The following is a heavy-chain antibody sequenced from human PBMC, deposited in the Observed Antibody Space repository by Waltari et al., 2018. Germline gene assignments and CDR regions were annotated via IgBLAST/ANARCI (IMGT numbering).Heavy chain of an antibody. V-gene: IGHV4-61*09. CDR3: ARRDMVATTPDAFDI. J-gene: IGHJ3*02. CDR2: IYTSGIT. CDR1: GGSISSGSYY. D-gene: IGHD5-12*01. Sequence: QVQLQESGPGLVKPSQTLSLTCTVSGGSISSGSYYRSWIRHPAGKGPEWIGYIYTSGITNYNPSLKSRVTISVDTSKNQFSLKLSSVTAADTAVYYCARRDMVATTPDAFDIWGQGTMVTVSS.